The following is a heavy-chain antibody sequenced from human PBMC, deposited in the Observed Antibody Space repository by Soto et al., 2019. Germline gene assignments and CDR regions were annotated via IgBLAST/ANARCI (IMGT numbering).Heavy chain of an antibody. CDR2: IYWDDDT. V-gene: IGHV2-5*02. CDR3: ARAQVPAVPFQIFDF. J-gene: IGHJ4*02. D-gene: IGHD3-10*02. Sequence: QITLKESGPTLVKPTQTLTLTCTFSGFSLSGSRVGVGWIRQPPGKALEWLALIYWDDDTRFSLSLKNRLTLTKVTSKNPVVLTMTDLDPADTGTYYCARAQVPAVPFQIFDFWGQGAPVTVSS. CDR1: GFSLSGSRVG.